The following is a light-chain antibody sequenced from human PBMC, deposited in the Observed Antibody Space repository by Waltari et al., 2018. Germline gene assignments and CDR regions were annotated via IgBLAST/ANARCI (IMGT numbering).Light chain of an antibody. CDR1: SSDVGGYNY. V-gene: IGLV2-14*01. CDR2: EVS. Sequence: QSALTQPASVSGSPGQSITISCTGTSSDVGGYNYVSWYQQHPGKAPKLMIYEVSNRPSGVSNRFSGSKSGNTASLTISGLQAEDEADCYCSSYTSSSTLEIGGGTKLTVL. J-gene: IGLJ2*01. CDR3: SSYTSSSTLE.